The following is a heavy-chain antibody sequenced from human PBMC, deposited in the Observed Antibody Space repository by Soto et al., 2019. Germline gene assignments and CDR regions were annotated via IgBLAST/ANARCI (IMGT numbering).Heavy chain of an antibody. D-gene: IGHD5-12*01. J-gene: IGHJ6*02. V-gene: IGHV1-69*01. CDR2: IIPIFGTA. CDR1: GGTFSSYA. CDR3: ARDPYSCYDQGGYYYGMDV. Sequence: QVQLVQSGAEVKKPGSSVKVSCKASGGTFSSYAISWVRQAPGQGLEWMGGIIPIFGTANYAQKFQGRVTITADESTSPAYMELSSLRSEDTAVYYWARDPYSCYDQGGYYYGMDVWGQGTTVTVSS.